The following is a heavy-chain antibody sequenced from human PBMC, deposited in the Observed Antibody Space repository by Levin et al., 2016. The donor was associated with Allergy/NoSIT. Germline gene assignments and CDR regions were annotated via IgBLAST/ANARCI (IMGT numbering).Heavy chain of an antibody. J-gene: IGHJ4*02. CDR3: ARESVGATAPFDY. V-gene: IGHV1-69*04. Sequence: SVKVSCKASGGTFSSYTISWVRQAPGQGLEWMGRIIPILGIANYAQKFQGRVTITADKSTSTAYMELSSLRSEDTAVYYCARESVGATAPFDYWGQGTLVTVSS. CDR1: GGTFSSYT. CDR2: IIPILGIA. D-gene: IGHD1-26*01.